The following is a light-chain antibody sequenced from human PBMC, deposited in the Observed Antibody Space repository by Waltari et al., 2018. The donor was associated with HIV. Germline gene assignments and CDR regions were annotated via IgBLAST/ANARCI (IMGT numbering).Light chain of an antibody. CDR1: QSVRSN. J-gene: IGKJ2*03. CDR2: GAS. V-gene: IGKV3-15*01. Sequence: EIVMTQSPSTLSVSPGERATLSCRASQSVRSNLAWYQQKPGQAPRLLVYGASTRATGIPARFSASGSVTEFTLTISGLQSEDFAVYYCQQYDNWPPYMYSFGQGTKLEIK. CDR3: QQYDNWPPYMYS.